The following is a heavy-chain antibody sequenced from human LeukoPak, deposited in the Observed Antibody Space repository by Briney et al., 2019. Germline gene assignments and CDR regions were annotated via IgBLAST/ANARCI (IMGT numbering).Heavy chain of an antibody. D-gene: IGHD2-15*01. V-gene: IGHV3-30*04. Sequence: GGSLRLSCAASGFTFSSYAMHWVRQAPGKGLEWVAAISYDGSNKYYADSVKGRFTISRDNSKNTLYLQMNSLRAEDTAVYYCARIGSPGYWGQGTLVTVSS. CDR3: ARIGSPGY. CDR2: ISYDGSNK. J-gene: IGHJ4*02. CDR1: GFTFSSYA.